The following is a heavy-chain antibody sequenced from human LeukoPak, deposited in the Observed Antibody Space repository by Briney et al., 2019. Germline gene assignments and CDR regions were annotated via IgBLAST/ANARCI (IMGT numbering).Heavy chain of an antibody. CDR3: ARVFTMVRGVYYYYGMDV. Sequence: SETLSLTCAVYGGSFSGYYWSWIRQPPGKGLEWIGEINHSGSTNYNPSLKSRVTISVDTSKNQFSLKLSSVTAADTAVYYCARVFTMVRGVYYYYGMDVWGQGTTVTVSS. J-gene: IGHJ6*02. CDR1: GGSFSGYY. V-gene: IGHV4-34*01. CDR2: INHSGST. D-gene: IGHD3-10*01.